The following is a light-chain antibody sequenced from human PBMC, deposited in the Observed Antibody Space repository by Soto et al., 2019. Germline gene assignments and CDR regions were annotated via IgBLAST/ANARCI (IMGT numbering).Light chain of an antibody. CDR1: QSISSW. V-gene: IGKV1-5*03. J-gene: IGKJ1*01. Sequence: DIQMTQSPSTLSASVGDRVTITCRASQSISSWLAWYQQKPGKAPKLLIYKASTLQTGVPSRFSGSGFGTEFTLTISTLQPDDSATYYCLQYGSLKTFGQGTKVELK. CDR2: KAS. CDR3: LQYGSLKT.